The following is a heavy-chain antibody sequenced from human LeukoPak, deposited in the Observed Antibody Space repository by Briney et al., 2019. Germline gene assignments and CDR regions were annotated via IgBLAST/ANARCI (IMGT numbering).Heavy chain of an antibody. CDR1: GFTFTTYG. Sequence: PGGSPRLSCAASGFTFTTYGMSWVRQAPGKGLEWVSVISDSGGSTYYADSVKGRFTISRDNSKNTLYLQMNSLRADDTAVYYCAKLSGSSCYSPGSYWGQGTLVTVSS. D-gene: IGHD2-15*01. CDR2: ISDSGGST. J-gene: IGHJ4*02. CDR3: AKLSGSSCYSPGSY. V-gene: IGHV3-23*01.